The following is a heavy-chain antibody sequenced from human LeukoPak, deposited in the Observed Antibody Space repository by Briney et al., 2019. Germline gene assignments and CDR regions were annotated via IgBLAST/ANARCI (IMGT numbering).Heavy chain of an antibody. CDR1: GFTVSSNY. CDR2: IYSGGST. CDR3: ARLLVGAMRWGGVYFDY. J-gene: IGHJ4*02. D-gene: IGHD1-26*01. V-gene: IGHV3-53*01. Sequence: GGSLRLSCAASGFTVSSNYMSWVRQAPGKGLEWVSVIYSGGSTYYADSVEGRFTISRDNSKNTLYLQMNSLRAEDTAVYYCARLLVGAMRWGGVYFDYWGQGTLVTVSS.